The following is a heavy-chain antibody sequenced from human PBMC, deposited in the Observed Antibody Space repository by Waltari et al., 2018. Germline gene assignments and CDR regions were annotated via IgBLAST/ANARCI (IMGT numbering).Heavy chain of an antibody. V-gene: IGHV1-3*01. J-gene: IGHJ4*02. CDR3: ASARGGATPFDY. Sequence: QVQLVQSGTEVKKPGASVKVSCKASGYTFTSYAMHWVRQAPGQRLEWMGWINAGNGNTKYSQKVQGRVTITRDTSASTAYMELSSLRAEDTAVYYCASARGGATPFDYWGQGTLVTVSS. CDR2: INAGNGNT. CDR1: GYTFTSYA. D-gene: IGHD1-26*01.